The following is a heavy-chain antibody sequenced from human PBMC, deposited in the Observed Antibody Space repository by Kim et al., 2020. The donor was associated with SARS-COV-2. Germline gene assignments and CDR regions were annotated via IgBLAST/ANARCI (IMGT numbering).Heavy chain of an antibody. V-gene: IGHV4-34*01. CDR3: APRGLQGSGWREIDY. Sequence: SETLSLTCAVYGGSFSGYYWSWIRQPPGKGLEWIGEINHSGSTNYNPSLKSRVTISVDTSKNQFSLKLSSVTAADTAVYYCAPRGLQGSGWREIDYWGQGTLVTVSS. CDR1: GGSFSGYY. CDR2: INHSGST. J-gene: IGHJ4*02. D-gene: IGHD6-19*01.